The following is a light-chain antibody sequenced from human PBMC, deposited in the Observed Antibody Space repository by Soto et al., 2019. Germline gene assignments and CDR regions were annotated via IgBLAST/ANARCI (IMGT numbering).Light chain of an antibody. J-gene: IGKJ1*01. V-gene: IGKV1-5*01. CDR3: QQYNSYWT. Sequence: DIQLTQSPSTLSASLAGRVPMXSRASQSISSWLAWYQQKPGKAPKLLIYDASSLESGVPSRFSGSGSGTEFTLTISSLQPDDFATYYCQQYNSYWTFGQGTKVDIK. CDR1: QSISSW. CDR2: DAS.